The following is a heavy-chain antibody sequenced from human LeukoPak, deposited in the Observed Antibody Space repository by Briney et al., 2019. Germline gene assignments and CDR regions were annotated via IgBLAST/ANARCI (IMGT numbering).Heavy chain of an antibody. J-gene: IGHJ6*03. Sequence: SETLSLTCAVYGGSFSGYYWSWIRQPPGKGLEWIGEINHSGSTNYNPSLKSRVTISVDTSKNQFSLKLSSVTAADTAVYYCARVPVMTTVVTPGSSRGGRRPVGGYMDVWGKGTTVTVSS. V-gene: IGHV4-34*01. CDR3: ARVPVMTTVVTPGSSRGGRRPVGGYMDV. CDR1: GGSFSGYY. CDR2: INHSGST. D-gene: IGHD4-23*01.